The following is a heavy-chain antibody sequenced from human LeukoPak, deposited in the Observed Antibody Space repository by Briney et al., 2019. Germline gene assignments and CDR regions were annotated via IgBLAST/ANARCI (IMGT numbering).Heavy chain of an antibody. J-gene: IGHJ5*02. CDR2: IYYSGST. CDR1: GASITNYY. V-gene: IGHV4-59*01. Sequence: SETLSLTCTVSGASITNYYWTWIRQPPGIKRLEWIGDIYYSGSTNYNPSLKSRVNISVDTSNNQFSLKLTSVTAADTAVYYCARSTRSWFDPWGQGTLVTVSS. D-gene: IGHD3-10*01. CDR3: ARSTRSWFDP.